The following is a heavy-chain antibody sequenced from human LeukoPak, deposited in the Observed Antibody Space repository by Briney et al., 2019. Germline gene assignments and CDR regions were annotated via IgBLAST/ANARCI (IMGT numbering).Heavy chain of an antibody. Sequence: PGGSLRLSCAASGFTFSSYSMSWVRQAPGKGLEWVSSISSSSSYIYYADSVKGRFTISRDNAKNSLYLQMNSLRAEDTAVYYCARDLPSAYFYYGMDVWGQGTTVTVSS. CDR3: ARDLPSAYFYYGMDV. CDR2: ISSSSSYI. V-gene: IGHV3-21*01. CDR1: GFTFSSYS. J-gene: IGHJ6*02. D-gene: IGHD2-2*01.